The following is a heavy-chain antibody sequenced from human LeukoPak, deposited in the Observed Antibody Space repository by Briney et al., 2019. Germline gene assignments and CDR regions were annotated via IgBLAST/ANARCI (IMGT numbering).Heavy chain of an antibody. J-gene: IGHJ3*02. CDR2: IYPGDSDT. Sequence: GESLKISCKGSGYSFTSYWIGWVRQMPGKGLEWMGIIYPGDSDTRYSPSFQGQVTISADKSISTAYLQWSSLKASDTAMYYCARLEGSGSYYNEIEAFDIWGQGTMVTVSS. CDR3: ARLEGSGSYYNEIEAFDI. D-gene: IGHD3-10*01. V-gene: IGHV5-51*01. CDR1: GYSFTSYW.